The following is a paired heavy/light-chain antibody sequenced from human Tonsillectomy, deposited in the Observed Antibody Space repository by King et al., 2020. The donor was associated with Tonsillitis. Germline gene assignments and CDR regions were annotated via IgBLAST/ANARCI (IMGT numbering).Light chain of an antibody. J-gene: IGLJ3*02. CDR1: SSNIGSNY. CDR2: RNN. V-gene: IGLV1-47*01. CDR3: AAWDDSLSVFWV. Sequence: QSVLTQPPSASGTPGQRVTISCSGSSSNIGSNYVYWYQQLPGTAPKLLIYRNNQRPSGVPDRFSGSKSGTSASLAISGLRSEDEADYYCAAWDDSLSVFWVFGGGTKLTVL.
Heavy chain of an antibody. CDR3: ARIPYYYDSSGYYSVSHYYYGMDV. CDR1: GFSLSTSGMC. D-gene: IGHD3-22*01. Sequence: QVTLRESGPALVKPTQTLTLTCTFSGFSLSTSGMCVSWIRQPPGKALEWLALIDWDDDKYYSTSLKTRLTISKDTSKNQVVLTMTNMDPVDTATYYCARIPYYYDSSGYYSVSHYYYGMDVWGQGTTVTVSS. CDR2: IDWDDDK. J-gene: IGHJ6*02. V-gene: IGHV2-70*01.